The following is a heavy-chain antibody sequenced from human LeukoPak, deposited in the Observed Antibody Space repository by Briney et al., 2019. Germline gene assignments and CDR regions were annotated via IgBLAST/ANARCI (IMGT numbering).Heavy chain of an antibody. V-gene: IGHV3-66*01. J-gene: IGHJ6*04. D-gene: IGHD3-10*01. CDR3: AGRGSGYYYGMNV. Sequence: GGSLRLSCAPSGFTVSSTYRSWVRQAPTKGLGWVSIISGGDDTFYAGSVKGRFTISRDTSKNTLYLQMNSLRAEDTAVYYCAGRGSGYYYGMNVWGERTTVTVSS. CDR2: ISGGDDT. CDR1: GFTVSSTY.